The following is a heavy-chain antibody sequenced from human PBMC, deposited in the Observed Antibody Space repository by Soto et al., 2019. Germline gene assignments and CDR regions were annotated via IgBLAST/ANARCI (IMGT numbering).Heavy chain of an antibody. CDR1: GYTFTSYG. D-gene: IGHD3-3*01. J-gene: IGHJ5*02. Sequence: QVQLVQSGAEVKKPGASVKVSCKASGYTFTSYGISWVRQAPGQGLEWMGWISAYNCNTNYAQKLQGRVNMTTDTSTSTAYMELRSLRSEDTAVYYCARDTYYDFWSGYSNEYNWFDPWGQGTLVTVSS. CDR2: ISAYNCNT. CDR3: ARDTYYDFWSGYSNEYNWFDP. V-gene: IGHV1-18*01.